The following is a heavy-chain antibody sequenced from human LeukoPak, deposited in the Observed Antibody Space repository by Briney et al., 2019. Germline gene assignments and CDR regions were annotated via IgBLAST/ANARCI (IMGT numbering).Heavy chain of an antibody. J-gene: IGHJ4*02. CDR3: ARYDGSGYSNY. D-gene: IGHD3-22*01. CDR1: GFTFSNYG. V-gene: IGHV3-33*01. Sequence: GRPLRLSCAASGFTFSNYGMHWVRQAPGKGLEWVAVIWYDGSNKYYADSVKGRFTISRDNSENILYLQMNSLSAEDTAVYYCARYDGSGYSNYWGQGTLVTVSS. CDR2: IWYDGSNK.